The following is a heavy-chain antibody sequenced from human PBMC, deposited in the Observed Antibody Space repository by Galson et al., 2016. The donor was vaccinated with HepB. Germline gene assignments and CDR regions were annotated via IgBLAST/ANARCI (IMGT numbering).Heavy chain of an antibody. V-gene: IGHV1-18*01. CDR3: AAHSGTNSWGRKALDY. Sequence: SVKVSCKAYGNYFTTYGFTWVRQAPGQGLEWMGWIGAYNGNTHSAQKFQDRVTLTRNTFTTTVYLELRSLRLDDTAVYYRAAHSGTNSWGRKALDYWGQGTLITVSS. D-gene: IGHD1-26*01. CDR2: IGAYNGNT. CDR1: GNYFTTYG. J-gene: IGHJ4*02.